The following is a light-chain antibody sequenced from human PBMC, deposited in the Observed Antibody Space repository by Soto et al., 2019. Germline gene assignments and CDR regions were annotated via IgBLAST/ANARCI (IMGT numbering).Light chain of an antibody. CDR3: GSYTSSTTLLV. CDR2: ELS. J-gene: IGLJ1*01. Sequence: QSVLTQPASVSGSPVQSITISCTGTSSDLGDRNYVSWYQQHPGKAPRAMIYELSNRPSGVSDRFSCSKSGNTASLTISGLQPDDEADYFCGSYTSSTTLLVFGGGTKVTVL. CDR1: SSDLGDRNY. V-gene: IGLV2-14*01.